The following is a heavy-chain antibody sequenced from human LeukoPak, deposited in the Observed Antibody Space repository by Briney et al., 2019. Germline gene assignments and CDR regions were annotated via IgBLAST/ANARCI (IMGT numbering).Heavy chain of an antibody. CDR2: MNPNSGNT. J-gene: IGHJ3*02. Sequence: ASVKVSCKASGYTFTSYDINWVRQATGQGLEWMGWMNPNSGNTGYAQKFQGRVTMTRNTSISTAYMVLSSLRSEDTAVYYCAREAYYYDSSGYQGEAFDIWGQGTMVTVSS. D-gene: IGHD3-22*01. CDR1: GYTFTSYD. V-gene: IGHV1-8*01. CDR3: AREAYYYDSSGYQGEAFDI.